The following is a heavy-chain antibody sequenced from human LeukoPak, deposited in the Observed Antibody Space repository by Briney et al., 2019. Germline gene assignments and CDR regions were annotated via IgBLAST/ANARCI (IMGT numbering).Heavy chain of an antibody. J-gene: IGHJ4*02. CDR2: INHSGST. D-gene: IGHD3-10*01. CDR1: GFTFSSYW. Sequence: GSLRLSCEGSGFTFSSYWMSWVRQPPGKGLEWIGEINHSGSTNYNPSLKSRVTISVDTSKNQFSLKLSSVTAADTAVYYCARRTPVRYYGSGSYSGERYWGQGTLVTVSS. CDR3: ARRTPVRYYGSGSYSGERY. V-gene: IGHV4-34*01.